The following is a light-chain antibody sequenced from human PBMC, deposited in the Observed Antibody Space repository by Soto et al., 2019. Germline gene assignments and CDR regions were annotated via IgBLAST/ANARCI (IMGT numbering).Light chain of an antibody. CDR1: QDIGTS. V-gene: IGKV1-17*01. CDR2: TIS. CDR3: LQHYAFPFT. J-gene: IGKJ3*01. Sequence: DIQMTQSPSSLSASVGGRVTITCRASQDIGTSLDWFQQKPGTAPKRLIYTISDLQSGVPSRFSGGGSGTEFTLPISSLQPEDSATYYCLQHYAFPFTFGPGTKVHV.